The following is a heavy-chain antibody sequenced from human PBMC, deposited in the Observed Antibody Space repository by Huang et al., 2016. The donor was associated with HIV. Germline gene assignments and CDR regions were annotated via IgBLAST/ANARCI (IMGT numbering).Heavy chain of an antibody. CDR2: ISSSSSYI. CDR3: ARVRRSGSRDGAFDI. V-gene: IGHV3-21*01. CDR1: GFTFSSYS. D-gene: IGHD1-26*01. Sequence: EVQLVESGGGLVKPGGSLRLSCAASGFTFSSYSMNWVRQVPGKGLEGVSAISSSSSYIYYADSVKGRFTISRDNAKNSLYLQMNSLRAEDTAVYYCARVRRSGSRDGAFDIWGQGTMVTVSS. J-gene: IGHJ3*02.